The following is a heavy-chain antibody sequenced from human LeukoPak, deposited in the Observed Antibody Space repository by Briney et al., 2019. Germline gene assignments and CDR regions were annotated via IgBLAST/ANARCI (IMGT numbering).Heavy chain of an antibody. V-gene: IGHV4-39*01. CDR3: ARHYPTLYYFDS. D-gene: IGHD1-1*01. Sequence: SSETLSLTCTVSGGSISSSNHYWGWIRQPPGKGLEWIGSISYGGSTYSNPSLKSRVTISVDTSKTQFSLKLSSVTAADTAVYYCARHYPTLYYFDSWGQGALVTVSS. CDR1: GGSISSSNHY. CDR2: ISYGGST. J-gene: IGHJ4*02.